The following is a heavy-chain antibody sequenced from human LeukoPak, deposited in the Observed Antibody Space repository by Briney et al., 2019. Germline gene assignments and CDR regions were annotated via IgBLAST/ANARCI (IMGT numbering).Heavy chain of an antibody. CDR2: IIPILGIA. J-gene: IGHJ4*02. Sequence: SVKVSCKASGGTFSSYAISWVRQAPGQGLEWMGRIIPILGIANYAQKFQGRVTITADKSTSTAYMELSSLRSEDTAVYYCARGPAARETGTFDYWGQGTLVTGSS. CDR3: ARGPAARETGTFDY. D-gene: IGHD2-2*01. V-gene: IGHV1-69*04. CDR1: GGTFSSYA.